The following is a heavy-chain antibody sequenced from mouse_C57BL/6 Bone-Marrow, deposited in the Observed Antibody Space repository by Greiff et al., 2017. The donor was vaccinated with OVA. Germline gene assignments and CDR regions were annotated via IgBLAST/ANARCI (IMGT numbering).Heavy chain of an antibody. CDR3: TWVYYFDY. V-gene: IGHV14-4*01. CDR2: IDPENGDT. Sequence: EVQLQQSGAELVRPGASVKLSCTASGFNIKDDYMHWVKQRPEQGLEWIGWIDPENGDTEYASKFQGKATITADTSSNTAYLQLSSLTSEDTAVYYCTWVYYFDYWGQGTTLTVSS. J-gene: IGHJ2*01. CDR1: GFNIKDDY.